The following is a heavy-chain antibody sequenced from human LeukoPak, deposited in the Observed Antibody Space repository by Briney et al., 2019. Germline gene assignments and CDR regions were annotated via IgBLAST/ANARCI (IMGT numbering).Heavy chain of an antibody. CDR1: GYTFTSYG. J-gene: IGHJ3*02. V-gene: IGHV1-18*01. CDR3: ARVGIAAAGRNAFDI. Sequence: GASVKVSRKASGYTFTSYGISWVRQAPGQGLEWLGWISAYNGNTNYAQKLQGRVTMTTDTSTSTAYMELRSLRSDDTAVYYWARVGIAAAGRNAFDIWGQGTMVTVSS. CDR2: ISAYNGNT. D-gene: IGHD6-13*01.